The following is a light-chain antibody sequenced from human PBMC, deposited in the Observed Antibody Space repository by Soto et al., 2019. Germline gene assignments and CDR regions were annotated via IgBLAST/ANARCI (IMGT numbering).Light chain of an antibody. Sequence: DIVMTQSPDSLAVSLGESATINCKSSQSVLYSSNNKNYLAWYQQKTEQPPKLLIYWASTRESGVPDRFSGSGSGTDFTLTISSLQAEDGAVYYCQQYYSTPLTFGGGTKVEIK. V-gene: IGKV4-1*01. J-gene: IGKJ4*01. CDR3: QQYYSTPLT. CDR1: QSVLYSSNNKNY. CDR2: WAS.